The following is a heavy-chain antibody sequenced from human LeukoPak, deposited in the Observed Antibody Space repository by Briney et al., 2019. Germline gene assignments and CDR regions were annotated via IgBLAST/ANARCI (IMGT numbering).Heavy chain of an antibody. CDR1: GGSISRGVHY. Sequence: SETLSLTCTVSGGSISRGVHYWSWIRRPPGKGLEWIGYIYYSGSTNYNPSLKSRVTISVDTSKNQFSLKLSSVTAADTAVCYCARDIKDIDYMDVWGKGTTITVSS. CDR3: ARDIKDIDYMDV. D-gene: IGHD2-15*01. CDR2: IYYSGST. V-gene: IGHV4-30-4*08. J-gene: IGHJ6*03.